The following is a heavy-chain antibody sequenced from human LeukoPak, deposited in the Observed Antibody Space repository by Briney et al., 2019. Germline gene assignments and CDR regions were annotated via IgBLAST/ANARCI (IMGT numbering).Heavy chain of an antibody. V-gene: IGHV4-61*05. CDR3: ARHFSGSGSGSYYTALDY. CDR1: GGSISSSSYY. D-gene: IGHD3-10*01. Sequence: SETLSLTCTVSGGSISSSSYYCSWIRQPPGKGLEWIGYISNSGSTNYNPSLKSRVTISLDTSKNQFSLKLSSVTAADTAVYYCARHFSGSGSGSYYTALDYWGQGTLVTVSS. J-gene: IGHJ4*02. CDR2: ISNSGST.